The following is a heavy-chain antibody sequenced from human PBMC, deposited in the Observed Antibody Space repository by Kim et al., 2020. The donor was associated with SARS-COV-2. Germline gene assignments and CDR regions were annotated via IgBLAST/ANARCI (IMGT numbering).Heavy chain of an antibody. D-gene: IGHD3-9*01. V-gene: IGHV1-69*13. CDR3: ALSFETGYYLVDY. J-gene: IGHJ4*02. Sequence: SVKVSCKASAGTFSSYAISWVRQAPGQGLEWMGGIIPIFGTANYAQKFQGRVTITADESTSTAYMELSSLRSEDTAVYYCALSFETGYYLVDYWGQGTLVTVSS. CDR2: IIPIFGTA. CDR1: AGTFSSYA.